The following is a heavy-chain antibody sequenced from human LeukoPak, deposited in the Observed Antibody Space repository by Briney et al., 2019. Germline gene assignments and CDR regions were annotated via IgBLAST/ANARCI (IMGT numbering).Heavy chain of an antibody. CDR2: ISGSGGTT. Sequence: GGSLRLSCEASGFSFSDYAMSWVRQAPGKGPEWVSVISGSGGTTYYADSVRGRFTISRDSFKNTLYLQMNSLRAEDTAVYYCAKERELPTTYFDFWGQGSLVTVSS. V-gene: IGHV3-23*01. D-gene: IGHD5-24*01. CDR1: GFSFSDYA. J-gene: IGHJ4*02. CDR3: AKERELPTTYFDF.